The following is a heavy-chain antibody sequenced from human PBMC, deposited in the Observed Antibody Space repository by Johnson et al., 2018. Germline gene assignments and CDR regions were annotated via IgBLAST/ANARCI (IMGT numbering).Heavy chain of an antibody. Sequence: QVQLVESGGGVVQPGRSLRLSCAASGFTFSSYGMHWVRQAPGKGLEWVAVISYDGSNKYYADSVKGRFTISSDNSKNTLYLQMNSLRAEDTAVYYGAKDHSPDQTYYYYYMDVWGKGTTVTVSS. CDR2: ISYDGSNK. D-gene: IGHD1-14*01. CDR3: AKDHSPDQTYYYYYMDV. J-gene: IGHJ6*03. V-gene: IGHV3-30*18. CDR1: GFTFSSYG.